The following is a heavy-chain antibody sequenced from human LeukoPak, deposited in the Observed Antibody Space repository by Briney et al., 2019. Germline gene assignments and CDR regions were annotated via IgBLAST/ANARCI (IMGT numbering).Heavy chain of an antibody. CDR1: GGPISSYY. CDR3: ARAPYSSSWMYFDS. CDR2: IHSGST. V-gene: IGHV4-59*01. J-gene: IGHJ4*02. D-gene: IGHD6-13*01. Sequence: SETLSLTCTVSGGPISSYYWSWIRQPPGKGLEWIGCIHSGSTNYNPSLQSRVTISVDTSKNQFSVKLSSVTVADTAVYYCARAPYSSSWMYFDSWGQGALVTVSS.